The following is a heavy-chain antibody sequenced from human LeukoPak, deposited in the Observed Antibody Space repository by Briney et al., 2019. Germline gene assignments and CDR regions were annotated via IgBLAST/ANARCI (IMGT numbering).Heavy chain of an antibody. V-gene: IGHV4-59*08. Sequence: SETLSLTCTVSGGSISSYYWSWIRQPPGKGLEWIGYIYYSGSTNYNPSLKSRVTISVDTSKNQFSLKLSSVTAADTAVYYCARQVGYSYGYYYYGMDVWGQGTTVTVSS. CDR2: IYYSGST. CDR3: ARQVGYSYGYYYYGMDV. J-gene: IGHJ6*02. D-gene: IGHD5-18*01. CDR1: GGSISSYY.